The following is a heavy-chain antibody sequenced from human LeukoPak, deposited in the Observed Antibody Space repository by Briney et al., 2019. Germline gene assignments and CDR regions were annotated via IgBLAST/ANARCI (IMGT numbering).Heavy chain of an antibody. V-gene: IGHV4-39*01. CDR3: ASLKNYDILTGYYDAFDI. D-gene: IGHD3-9*01. CDR2: IYYSGNT. J-gene: IGHJ3*02. Sequence: SETLSLTCTVSGVSISSSNSYWGWIRQPPGKGLEWIGSIYYSGNTYYNASLKSQVSISIDTSKNQFSLKLSSVTAADTAVYYCASLKNYDILTGYYDAFDIWGQGTMVTVSS. CDR1: GVSISSSNSY.